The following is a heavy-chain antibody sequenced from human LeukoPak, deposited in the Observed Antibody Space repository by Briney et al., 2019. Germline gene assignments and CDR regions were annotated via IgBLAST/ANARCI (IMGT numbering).Heavy chain of an antibody. CDR1: GFTFSSYA. D-gene: IGHD6-19*01. Sequence: GGSLRLSCAASGFTFSSYAMSWVRQAPGKGLEWVSAISGSGGSTYYADSVKGRFTISRDNSKNTLYLQMNSLRAEDTAVYYCAKPPTVAGYYYYYMDAWGKGTTVTVSS. V-gene: IGHV3-23*01. CDR3: AKPPTVAGYYYYYMDA. CDR2: ISGSGGST. J-gene: IGHJ6*03.